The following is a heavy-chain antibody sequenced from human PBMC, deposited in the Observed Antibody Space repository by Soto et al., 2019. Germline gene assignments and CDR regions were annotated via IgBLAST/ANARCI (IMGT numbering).Heavy chain of an antibody. CDR1: GGTFSGFY. CDR3: ASALGGH. D-gene: IGHD3-16*01. V-gene: IGHV4-34*08. J-gene: IGHJ4*02. Sequence: SETLSLTCAVHGGTFSGFYWSWIRQSPGKGLEWIGEINHSGSTNYNPSLKSRVTISVDTYRDQFSLNLSSVTAADTAMYYCASALGGHCGQRILVTVSS. CDR2: INHSGST.